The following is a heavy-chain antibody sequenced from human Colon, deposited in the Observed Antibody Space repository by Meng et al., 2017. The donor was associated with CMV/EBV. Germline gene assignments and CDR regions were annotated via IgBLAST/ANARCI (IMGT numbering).Heavy chain of an antibody. J-gene: IGHJ4*02. D-gene: IGHD3-10*01. CDR2: IYYSGST. Sequence: SETLSLTCTVSGGSISSSSYYWGWIRQPPGKGLEWIGSIYYSGSTYYNPSLKSRVTISVDTSKNQFSLKLSSVTAADTAVYYCARTLNYYGSGGDYWGQGTLVTVSS. CDR1: GGSISSSSYY. V-gene: IGHV4-39*01. CDR3: ARTLNYYGSGGDY.